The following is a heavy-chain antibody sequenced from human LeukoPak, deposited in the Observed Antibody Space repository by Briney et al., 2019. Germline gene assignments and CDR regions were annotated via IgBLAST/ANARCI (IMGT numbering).Heavy chain of an antibody. D-gene: IGHD3-22*01. CDR2: IYYSGST. Sequence: SETLSLTCTVSGGSISSSSYYWGWIRQPPGKGLEWIGSIYYSGSTYYNPSLKSRVTISVDTSKNQFSLKLSSVTAADTAVYYCARHGYYDSSGYYSSFDYWGQGTLVTVSS. CDR3: ARHGYYDSSGYYSSFDY. V-gene: IGHV4-39*01. CDR1: GGSISSSSYY. J-gene: IGHJ4*02.